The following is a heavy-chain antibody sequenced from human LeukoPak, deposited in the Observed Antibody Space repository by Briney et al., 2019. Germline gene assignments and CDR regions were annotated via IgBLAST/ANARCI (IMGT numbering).Heavy chain of an antibody. V-gene: IGHV4-4*02. Sequence: SETLSLTCAVSGGSISSTNWWSWVRQPPGKGLEWIGEIYHSGSTNYNPSLKGRVTISADKSKNQFSLKLTYVTAADTAVYYCARDRMGVRAFDYWGQGTLVTVSS. CDR3: ARDRMGVRAFDY. J-gene: IGHJ4*02. CDR2: IYHSGST. D-gene: IGHD3-10*01. CDR1: GGSISSTNW.